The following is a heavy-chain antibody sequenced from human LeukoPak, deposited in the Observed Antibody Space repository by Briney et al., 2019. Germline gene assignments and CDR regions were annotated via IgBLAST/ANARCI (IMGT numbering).Heavy chain of an antibody. CDR2: ISSSGSTI. J-gene: IGHJ4*02. CDR1: GFTFSSYE. V-gene: IGHV3-48*03. D-gene: IGHD6-13*01. CDR3: AREYGGYSSSWYCDY. Sequence: GGSLRLSCAASGFTFSSYEMNWVRQAPGKGLEWVSYISSSGSTIYYADSVEGRFTISRDNAKNSLYLQMNSLRAEDTAVYYCAREYGGYSSSWYCDYWGQGTLVTVSS.